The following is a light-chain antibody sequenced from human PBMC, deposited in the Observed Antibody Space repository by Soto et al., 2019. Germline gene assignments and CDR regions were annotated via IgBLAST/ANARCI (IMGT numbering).Light chain of an antibody. CDR1: SSGVGSYNL. J-gene: IGLJ1*01. Sequence: SALTQPASVSGSPGQSITISCTGTSSGVGSYNLVSWYQQHPGKAPKLMIYEGSKRPSGVSNRFSGSKSGNTASLTISGLQAEDEADYYCCSYAGNSLYVFGTGTKVTVL. CDR3: CSYAGNSLYV. CDR2: EGS. V-gene: IGLV2-23*01.